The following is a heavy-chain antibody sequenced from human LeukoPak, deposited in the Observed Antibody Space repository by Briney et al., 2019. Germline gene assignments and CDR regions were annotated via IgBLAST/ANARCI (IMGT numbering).Heavy chain of an antibody. J-gene: IGHJ4*02. V-gene: IGHV1-18*01. Sequence: GSVKVSCKASGYTFTSYGISWVRQAPGQGLEWMGWISAYNGNTNYAQKLQGRVTMTTDTSTSTAYMELRSLRSDDTAVYYCASTYGSGSYPWGGYWGQGTLVTVSS. D-gene: IGHD3-10*01. CDR1: GYTFTSYG. CDR3: ASTYGSGSYPWGGY. CDR2: ISAYNGNT.